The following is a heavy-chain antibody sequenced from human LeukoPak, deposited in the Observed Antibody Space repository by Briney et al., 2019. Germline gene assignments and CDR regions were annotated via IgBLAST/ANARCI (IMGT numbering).Heavy chain of an antibody. Sequence: ASVKVSCKASGYSFNNYAMQWVRQAPGQRLEWMGWINCGNGKTKYSEKFQGTVTITRDTSATTAYMDLSSLRSEDTAVYYCARSIWYNRQYYFDYWGQETLVTVSS. CDR2: INCGNGKT. D-gene: IGHD6-13*01. CDR1: GYSFNNYA. V-gene: IGHV1-3*01. J-gene: IGHJ4*02. CDR3: ARSIWYNRQYYFDY.